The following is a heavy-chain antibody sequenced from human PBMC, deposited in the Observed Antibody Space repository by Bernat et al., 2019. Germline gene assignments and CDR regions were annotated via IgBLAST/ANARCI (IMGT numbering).Heavy chain of an antibody. J-gene: IGHJ5*02. CDR3: ASGDSGSKVGS. Sequence: QVQLQESGPGLVKPSQTLSLTCTVSGGSISSGGYSWSWIRQHPGRGLEWIGHIYDDGSTYYNPSLRSRITISVDTSNNKFSLVLSSVTAADTAVYYCASGDSGSKVGSWGQGTLVTVSS. CDR2: IYDDGST. CDR1: GGSISSGGYS. D-gene: IGHD3-22*01. V-gene: IGHV4-31*03.